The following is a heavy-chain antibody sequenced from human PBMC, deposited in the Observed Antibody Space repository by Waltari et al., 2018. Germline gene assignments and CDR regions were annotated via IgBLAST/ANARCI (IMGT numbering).Heavy chain of an antibody. CDR1: GGSIRSSSYY. CDR2: IYYSGST. J-gene: IGHJ5*02. D-gene: IGHD3-3*01. CDR3: ARALYYDFWSGYYGSPYNWFDP. V-gene: IGHV4-39*07. Sequence: QLQLQESGPGLVKPSETLSLTCTVSGGSIRSSSYYWGWIRQPPGKGLEWIGSIYYSGSTYYNPSLKSRVTISVDTSKNQFSLKLSSVTAADTAVYYCARALYYDFWSGYYGSPYNWFDPWGQGTLVTVSS.